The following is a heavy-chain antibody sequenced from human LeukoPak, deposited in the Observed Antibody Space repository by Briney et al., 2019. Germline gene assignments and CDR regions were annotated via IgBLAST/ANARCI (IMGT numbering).Heavy chain of an antibody. CDR3: ARGRMGARFVN. D-gene: IGHD1-26*01. J-gene: IGHJ5*02. Sequence: SEXLSLTCAVSGGSFSGYSWTWLRQPPGKGLEWVAEINNSGSINHNPSLTSRGTISEETSKNKFSLNLRSVTAADTAIYYCARGRMGARFVNWGQGTLVTVSS. CDR1: GGSFSGYS. V-gene: IGHV4-34*01. CDR2: INNSGSI.